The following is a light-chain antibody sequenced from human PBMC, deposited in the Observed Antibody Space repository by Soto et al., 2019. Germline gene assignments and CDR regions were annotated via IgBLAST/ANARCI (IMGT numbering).Light chain of an antibody. V-gene: IGKV4-1*01. CDR3: QQYGSSLIT. CDR2: WAS. J-gene: IGKJ5*01. CDR1: QSVFYSSNNKNY. Sequence: DIVMTQSPDSLAVSLGERATINCKSSQSVFYSSNNKNYLAWYQQKPGQPPKLLIYWASTRESGVPDRFSGSGSGTDFTLTISRLEPEDFAVYYCQQYGSSLITFGQGTRLEI.